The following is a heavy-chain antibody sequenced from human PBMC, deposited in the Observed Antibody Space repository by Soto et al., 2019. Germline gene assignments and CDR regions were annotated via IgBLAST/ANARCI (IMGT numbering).Heavy chain of an antibody. D-gene: IGHD6-13*01. CDR3: ARGLAAGDY. CDR1: GYTFPNYY. CDR2: INPNGGST. V-gene: IGHV1-46*01. Sequence: QVQLVQSGAEVKKPGASVKLSCKASGYTFPNYYIHWVRQAPGQGLEWMAIINPNGGSTNYAQKFQGRVTLTRDTSTRTVYMDLSSLKSEDTAVYYCARGLAAGDYWGQGTLVTVSS. J-gene: IGHJ4*02.